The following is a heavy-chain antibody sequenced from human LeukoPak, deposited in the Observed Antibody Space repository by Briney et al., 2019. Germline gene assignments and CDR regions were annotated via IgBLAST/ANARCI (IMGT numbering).Heavy chain of an antibody. Sequence: ASETLSLTCAVYGGSFSSYYWSWIRQPPGKGLEWIGEINHSGSTNYNPSLKSRVTISVDTSKNQFSLKLSSVTAADTAVYYCARGRVRTVVPAARGWFDPWGQGTLVTVSS. D-gene: IGHD2-2*01. CDR3: ARGRVRTVVPAARGWFDP. CDR2: INHSGST. J-gene: IGHJ5*02. CDR1: GGSFSSYY. V-gene: IGHV4-34*01.